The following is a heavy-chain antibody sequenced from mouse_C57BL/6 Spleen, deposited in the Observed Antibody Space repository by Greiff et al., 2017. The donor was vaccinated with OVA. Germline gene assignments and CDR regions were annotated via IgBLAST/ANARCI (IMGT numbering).Heavy chain of an antibody. V-gene: IGHV1-82*01. Sequence: QVQLQQSGPELVKPGASVKISCKASGYAFSSSWMNWVKQRPGKGLEWIGRIYPGDGDTNYNGKLKGKATLTADKSSSTAYMQLSSLTSEDSAVYFCATYYYGSSYGGYFDYWGQGTTLTVSS. CDR3: ATYYYGSSYGGYFDY. CDR2: IYPGDGDT. J-gene: IGHJ2*01. D-gene: IGHD1-1*01. CDR1: GYAFSSSW.